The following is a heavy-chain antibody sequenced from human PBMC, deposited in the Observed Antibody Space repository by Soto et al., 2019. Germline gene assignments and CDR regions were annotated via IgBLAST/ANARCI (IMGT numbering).Heavy chain of an antibody. Sequence: QVQLQESGPGLVKPSQTLSLTCTVSGGSISSGGYYWSWIRQHPGKGLEWIGYIYYSGSTYYNPSLKSRVTISVDTSKNQFSLKLSSVTAADTAGYYCARASGYSYGYYYYYYYGMDVWGQGTTVTVSS. D-gene: IGHD5-18*01. CDR2: IYYSGST. J-gene: IGHJ6*02. CDR3: ARASGYSYGYYYYYYYGMDV. CDR1: GGSISSGGYY. V-gene: IGHV4-31*03.